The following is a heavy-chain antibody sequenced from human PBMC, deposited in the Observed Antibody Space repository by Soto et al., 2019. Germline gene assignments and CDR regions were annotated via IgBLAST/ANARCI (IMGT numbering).Heavy chain of an antibody. J-gene: IGHJ4*02. CDR3: AKDETGDYGNC. Sequence: QVQLVESGGGVVQPGRSLRLSCAASGFTFSSYGMHWVRQAPGKGLEWVAVISYDGSNKYYADSVKGRFTISRDNSKNTLYLQMNSLRAEDTAVYYCAKDETGDYGNCWGQGTLVTVSS. D-gene: IGHD4-17*01. CDR1: GFTFSSYG. CDR2: ISYDGSNK. V-gene: IGHV3-30*18.